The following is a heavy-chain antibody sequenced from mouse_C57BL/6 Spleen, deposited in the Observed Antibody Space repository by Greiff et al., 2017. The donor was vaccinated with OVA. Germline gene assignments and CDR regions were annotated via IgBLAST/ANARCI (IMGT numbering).Heavy chain of an antibody. D-gene: IGHD2-1*01. Sequence: VQLQQPGAELVRPGSSVKLSCKASGYTFTSYWMHWVKQRPIQGLEWIGNIDPSDSETHYNQKFKDKATLTVDKSSSTAYMQLSSLTSEDSAVYYCARSRGIYYGNYGFAYWGQGTLVTVSA. CDR2: IDPSDSET. CDR1: GYTFTSYW. V-gene: IGHV1-52*01. CDR3: ARSRGIYYGNYGFAY. J-gene: IGHJ3*01.